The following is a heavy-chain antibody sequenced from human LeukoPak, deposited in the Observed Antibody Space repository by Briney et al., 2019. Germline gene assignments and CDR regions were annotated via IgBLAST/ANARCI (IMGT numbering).Heavy chain of an antibody. V-gene: IGHV3-13*01. D-gene: IGHD3-22*01. J-gene: IGHJ4*02. CDR1: GFTFSSYD. CDR3: ARQAVVDYFDY. Sequence: GGSLRLSCAASGFTFSSYDMHWVRQATGKGLEWVSAIGTAGDTYYPGSVKGRFTISRENAKNSLYLQMNSLRAGDTAVYYCARQAVVDYFDYWGQGILVTVSS. CDR2: IGTAGDT.